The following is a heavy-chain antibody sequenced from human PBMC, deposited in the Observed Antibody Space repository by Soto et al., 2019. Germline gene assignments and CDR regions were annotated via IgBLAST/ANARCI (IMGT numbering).Heavy chain of an antibody. CDR1: GGSLSTYL. J-gene: IGHJ5*02. CDR2: VYYNGSA. CDR3: ARSFFP. V-gene: IGHV4-59*01. Sequence: QVQLGESGPGLVKPSETLSLNCIVSGGSLSTYLWSWIRQPPGKGLEWIGAVYYNGSANYNPSLKSRVSISVYTSKNHLTLTLRSATAADMAVYYCARSFFPWGRGTLVTVSS.